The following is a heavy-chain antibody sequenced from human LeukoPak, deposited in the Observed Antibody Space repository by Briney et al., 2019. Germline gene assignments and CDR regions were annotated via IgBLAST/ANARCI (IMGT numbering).Heavy chain of an antibody. CDR1: GYTFTGYY. CDR2: INPNSGGT. J-gene: IGHJ4*02. Sequence: GASVKVSCKASGYTFTGYYMHWVRQAPGQGLEWMGWINPNSGGTNYAQKFQGRVTMTRDTSISTAYMELSRLRSDDTAVYYCARGDYYDSSGLSCWGQGTLVTVSS. V-gene: IGHV1-2*02. D-gene: IGHD3-22*01. CDR3: ARGDYYDSSGLSC.